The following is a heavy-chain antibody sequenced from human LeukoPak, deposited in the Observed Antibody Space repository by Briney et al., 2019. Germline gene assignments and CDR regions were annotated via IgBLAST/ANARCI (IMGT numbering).Heavy chain of an antibody. V-gene: IGHV1-69*04. CDR2: IIPILGIA. J-gene: IGHJ3*02. CDR1: GGTFSSYA. Sequence: SVKVSCKASGGTFSSYAISWVRQAPGQGLEWMGRIIPILGIANYAQKFQGRVTITADKSTSTAYMELSSLRSEDTAVYYCARDQGVGAPDAFDIWGQGTMVTVSS. D-gene: IGHD1-26*01. CDR3: ARDQGVGAPDAFDI.